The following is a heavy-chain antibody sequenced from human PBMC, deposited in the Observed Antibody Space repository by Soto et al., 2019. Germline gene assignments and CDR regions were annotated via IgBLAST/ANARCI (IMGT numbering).Heavy chain of an antibody. V-gene: IGHV3-23*01. J-gene: IGHJ4*02. D-gene: IGHD5-18*01. Sequence: QPGGSLRLSCAASGFPFNTYAMNWVRQAPGKGLEWVSVISGSGDDTYYADTVKGRFTISRDNSKNTLFLQMDSLRPEDTAIYYCARVNTTLVDHFDCWGQGTLVTVSS. CDR3: ARVNTTLVDHFDC. CDR1: GFPFNTYA. CDR2: ISGSGDDT.